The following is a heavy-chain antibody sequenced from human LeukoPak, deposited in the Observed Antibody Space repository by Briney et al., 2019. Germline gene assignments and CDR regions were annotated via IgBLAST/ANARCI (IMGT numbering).Heavy chain of an antibody. Sequence: GASVKVSCKASGYAFTSYDMHWVRQAPGQGLEWMGIINPSGGSTSYAQKFQGRVTITRDTSTSTVDMELSSLSSEDTAVYYCARDLRDGYNFDWFDPWGPGTLVSVSS. V-gene: IGHV1-46*01. D-gene: IGHD5-24*01. CDR1: GYAFTSYD. CDR2: INPSGGST. CDR3: ARDLRDGYNFDWFDP. J-gene: IGHJ5*02.